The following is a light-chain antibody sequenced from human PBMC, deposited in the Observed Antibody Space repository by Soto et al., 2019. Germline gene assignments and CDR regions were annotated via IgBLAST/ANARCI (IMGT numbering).Light chain of an antibody. CDR1: QSVSNK. V-gene: IGKV3-15*01. J-gene: IGKJ3*01. CDR2: DAS. Sequence: EVVMTQSPATLSVSPGERATLSCRASQSVSNKLTWYQQKPGQAPRLLIYDASTRATGIPARFSGSGSGTEFNLTISGLESEDLAVYYCQQYNNWPVSFGPGTKVDIK. CDR3: QQYNNWPVS.